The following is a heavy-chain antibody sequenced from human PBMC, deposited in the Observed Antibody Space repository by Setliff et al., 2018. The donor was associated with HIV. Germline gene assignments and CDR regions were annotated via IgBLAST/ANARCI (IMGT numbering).Heavy chain of an antibody. D-gene: IGHD3-22*01. CDR1: GFTFGDYA. CDR3: TTDYDSNGYYLFLGFDI. J-gene: IGHJ3*02. Sequence: PGGSLRLSCTASGFTFGDYAMTWVRQAPGKGLEWVGFIRSKAYGGTTEYAASVKGRFTVSRDDSKSIAYLQMNSLKTEDTAVYYCTTDYDSNGYYLFLGFDIWGQGTMVTVSS. V-gene: IGHV3-49*04. CDR2: IRSKAYGGTT.